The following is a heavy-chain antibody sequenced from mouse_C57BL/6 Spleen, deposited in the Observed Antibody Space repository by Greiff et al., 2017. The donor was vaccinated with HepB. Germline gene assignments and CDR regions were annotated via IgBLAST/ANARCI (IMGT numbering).Heavy chain of an antibody. CDR2: ISSGSSTI. Sequence: DVMLVESGGGLVKPGGSLKLSCAASGFTFSDYGMHWVRQAPEKGLEWVAYISSGSSTIYYADTVKGRFTISRDNAKNTLFLQMTSLRAEDTAMYYCSREGYSNPFAYWGQGTLVTVSA. CDR3: SREGYSNPFAY. J-gene: IGHJ3*01. V-gene: IGHV5-17*01. D-gene: IGHD2-5*01. CDR1: GFTFSDYG.